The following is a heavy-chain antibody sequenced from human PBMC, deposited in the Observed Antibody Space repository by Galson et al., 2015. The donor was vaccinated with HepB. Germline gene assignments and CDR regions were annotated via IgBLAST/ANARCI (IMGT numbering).Heavy chain of an antibody. J-gene: IGHJ4*02. Sequence: SVKVSCKASGYTFTTYGISWVRQAPGQGLEWMGWISPYNGNTNYAQKLQGRVTMTTDTSTSTAYMELRSLRSDDTAVYYCARDILTAYVEPWGQGTLVTVSS. CDR2: ISPYNGNT. CDR3: ARDILTAYVEP. CDR1: GYTFTTYG. V-gene: IGHV1-18*01. D-gene: IGHD3-9*01.